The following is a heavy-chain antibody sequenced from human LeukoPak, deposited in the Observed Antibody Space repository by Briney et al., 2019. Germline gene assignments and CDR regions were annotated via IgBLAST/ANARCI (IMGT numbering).Heavy chain of an antibody. D-gene: IGHD2-15*01. V-gene: IGHV3-33*03. CDR2: ILDDGNKM. Sequence: GGSLRLSCAAPGFTFSTYGMHWVRQAPGKGLEWVAVILDDGNKMYYEDSVKGRFTISRDKSKNSLHLQMDSLRTEDTAVYYCAKDNRGWSFDYWGRGTLVTVSS. CDR3: AKDNRGWSFDY. CDR1: GFTFSTYG. J-gene: IGHJ4*02.